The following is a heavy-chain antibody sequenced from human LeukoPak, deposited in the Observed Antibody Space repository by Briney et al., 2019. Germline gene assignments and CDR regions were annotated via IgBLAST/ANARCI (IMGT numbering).Heavy chain of an antibody. CDR3: ARDKLPWFGELLPDDY. CDR2: NSAYNGNT. CDR1: GYTFNSYG. D-gene: IGHD3-10*01. Sequence: ASVKVSCKASGYTFNSYGISWVRQAPGQGLELMGWNSAYNGNTNYAQKLQGRVTMTTDTSTSTAYMELRSLRSDDTAVYYCARDKLPWFGELLPDDYWGQGTLVIVSS. J-gene: IGHJ4*02. V-gene: IGHV1-18*01.